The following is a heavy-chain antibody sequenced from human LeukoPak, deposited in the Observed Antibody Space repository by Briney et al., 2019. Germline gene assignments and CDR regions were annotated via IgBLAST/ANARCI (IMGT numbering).Heavy chain of an antibody. V-gene: IGHV4-39*01. CDR3: ARHVRTYLRGGAFDI. D-gene: IGHD1-26*01. J-gene: IGHJ3*02. CDR2: LSYSGST. CDR1: GGSISSSSYY. Sequence: TSETLSLTCAVSGGSISSSSYYWGWIRQPPGKGLEWIGSLSYSGSTYYNPSLKSRVTISVGTSKTHFSLRLSSVTAADTAVYYCARHVRTYLRGGAFDIWGQGTLVTVSS.